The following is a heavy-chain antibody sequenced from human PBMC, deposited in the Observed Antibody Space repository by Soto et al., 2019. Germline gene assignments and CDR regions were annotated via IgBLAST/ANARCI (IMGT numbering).Heavy chain of an antibody. CDR3: ARTRPPSASDI. V-gene: IGHV1-3*01. J-gene: IGHJ3*02. CDR1: GYTFTSYA. Sequence: GASVKVSCKASGYTFTSYAMHWVRQAPGQRLEWMGWINAGNGNTKYSQKFQGRVTMTRDTSISTVYMELSSLSSEDTAVYYCARTRPPSASDIWGQGTMVTVSS. CDR2: INAGNGNT.